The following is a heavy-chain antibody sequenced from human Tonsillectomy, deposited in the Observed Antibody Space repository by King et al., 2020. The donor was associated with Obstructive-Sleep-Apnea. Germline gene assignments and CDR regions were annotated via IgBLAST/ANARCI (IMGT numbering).Heavy chain of an antibody. CDR1: GGSISSYY. D-gene: IGHD3-10*01. CDR2: IYYSGST. Sequence: VQLQESGPGLVKPSETLSLTCTVSGGSISSYYWSWIRQPPGKGLEWIGYIYYSGSTNYNPSLKSRVTISVDTSKNQFSLKLSSVTAADTAVYYCARDLYGSGGMDVWGQGTTVTVSS. V-gene: IGHV4-59*01. CDR3: ARDLYGSGGMDV. J-gene: IGHJ6*02.